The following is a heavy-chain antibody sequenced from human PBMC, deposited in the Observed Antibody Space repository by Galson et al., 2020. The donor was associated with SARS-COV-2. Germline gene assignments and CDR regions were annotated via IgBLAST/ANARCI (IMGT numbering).Heavy chain of an antibody. CDR1: GGSISSYY. CDR2: IYYTGST. D-gene: IGHD2-15*01. CDR3: AGDTPNYGMDV. Sequence: SETLSLTCTVSGGSISSYYWSWIRQPPGKGLEWIGNIYYTGSTKYNPSLKSRVTISIETSKNQFSLQLRSVTAADTAVDFCAGDTPNYGMDVWGQGTTVTVSS. V-gene: IGHV4-59*08. J-gene: IGHJ6*02.